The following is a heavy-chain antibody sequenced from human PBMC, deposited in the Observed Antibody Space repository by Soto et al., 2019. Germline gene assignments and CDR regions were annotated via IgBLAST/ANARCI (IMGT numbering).Heavy chain of an antibody. J-gene: IGHJ4*02. Sequence: GGSLRLSCAASGFTFSSSAMSWVRQAPAKGLEWVSAISGSAVHTFYADSLKGRFTISRDNSKNTLYLEMNSLRAEDTAVYYCAKGPLPGPFDYWGQGTLVTVSS. V-gene: IGHV3-23*01. CDR1: GFTFSSSA. CDR3: AKGPLPGPFDY. CDR2: ISGSAVHT. D-gene: IGHD3-16*02.